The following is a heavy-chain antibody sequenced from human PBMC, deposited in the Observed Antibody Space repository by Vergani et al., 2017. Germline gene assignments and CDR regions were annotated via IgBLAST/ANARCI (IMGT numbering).Heavy chain of an antibody. CDR1: GFTFSSYW. D-gene: IGHD6-19*01. CDR2: INSDGSST. J-gene: IGHJ6*02. V-gene: IGHV3-74*01. CDR3: ARGRKGSSGKNYYYYGMDV. Sequence: EVQLVESGGGLVQPGGSLRLSCAASGFTFSSYWMHWVRQAPGKGLVWVSRINSDGSSTSYADSVKGRFTISRDNAKNTLYLQMNSLRAEDTAVYYCARGRKGSSGKNYYYYGMDVWGQGTTVTVSS.